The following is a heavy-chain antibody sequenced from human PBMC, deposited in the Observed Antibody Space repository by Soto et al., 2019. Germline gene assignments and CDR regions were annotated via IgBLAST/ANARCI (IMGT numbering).Heavy chain of an antibody. D-gene: IGHD4-4*01. CDR2: INNDGSAA. CDR3: AKEIEVTVSIHYYYGMDV. Sequence: EEQVVESGGGLVQPGGSLRLSCAASGFTFSSYWMHWVRQVPGKGLVWVSRINNDGSAATYADSVKGRFTISRDNAKNTVYLQMNSLRAEDTAVYYCAKEIEVTVSIHYYYGMDVWGQGTTVTVSS. V-gene: IGHV3-74*01. CDR1: GFTFSSYW. J-gene: IGHJ6*02.